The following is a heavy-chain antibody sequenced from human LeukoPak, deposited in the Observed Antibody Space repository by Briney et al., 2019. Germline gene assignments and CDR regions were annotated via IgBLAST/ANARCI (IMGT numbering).Heavy chain of an antibody. CDR2: ISTSGSTT. Sequence: GRSLRLSCVASGFSFSSYEMNWVRQAPGKGLEWVSYISTSGSTTYYADSVKGRFSIFKDNAKNSLDLQMNSLRAEDTAVYHCARTKGVGAPPDYWGQGTLVTVFS. J-gene: IGHJ4*02. CDR1: GFSFSSYE. CDR3: ARTKGVGAPPDY. D-gene: IGHD1-26*01. V-gene: IGHV3-48*03.